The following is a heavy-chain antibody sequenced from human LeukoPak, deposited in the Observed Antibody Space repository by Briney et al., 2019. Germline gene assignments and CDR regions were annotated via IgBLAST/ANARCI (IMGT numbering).Heavy chain of an antibody. D-gene: IGHD6-19*01. Sequence: GGSLRLSCAASGFTFSNSAMSWVRQAPGKGLEWVSTLSGRGITTYYADSVKGRFTISRDNSKNTLYLQMNSLRAEDTAVYYCAKGIYSSGWSYFDYWGHGTLVTVSS. J-gene: IGHJ4*01. CDR3: AKGIYSSGWSYFDY. V-gene: IGHV3-23*01. CDR2: LSGRGITT. CDR1: GFTFSNSA.